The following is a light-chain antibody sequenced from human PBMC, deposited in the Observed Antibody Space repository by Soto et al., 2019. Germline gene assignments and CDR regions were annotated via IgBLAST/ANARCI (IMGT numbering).Light chain of an antibody. CDR3: SSYTSSSTRV. Sequence: QSALTQPASVSGSPGQSITISRTGTSSDVGGYNYVSWYQQHPGKAPKLMIYDVSNRPSGVSNRFSGSKSGNTASLTISGLQAEDEAYYYCSSYTSSSTRVFGGGTKLTVL. V-gene: IGLV2-14*01. CDR2: DVS. J-gene: IGLJ3*02. CDR1: SSDVGGYNY.